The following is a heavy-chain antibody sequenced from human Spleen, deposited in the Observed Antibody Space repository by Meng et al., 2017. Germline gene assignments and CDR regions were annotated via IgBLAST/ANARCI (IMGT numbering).Heavy chain of an antibody. D-gene: IGHD4-11*01. V-gene: IGHV4-34*01. CDR2: INHSGST. Sequence: QMQLHQWGAGLLKPSETLFLTCVVSGVSFSDYYWSWIRQPPGKGLEWIGEINHSGSTNYNPSLESRATISVDTSQNNLSLKLSSVTAADSAVYYCARGPTTMAHDFDYWGQGTLVTVSS. CDR1: GVSFSDYY. J-gene: IGHJ4*02. CDR3: ARGPTTMAHDFDY.